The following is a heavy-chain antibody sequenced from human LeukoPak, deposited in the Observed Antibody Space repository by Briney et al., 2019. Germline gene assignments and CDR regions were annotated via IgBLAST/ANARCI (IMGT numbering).Heavy chain of an antibody. J-gene: IGHJ4*02. CDR1: GYTFTSFS. Sequence: SVKVSCKASGYTFTSFSITWVRQAPGQGLEWMGRIIPIFGTANYAQKFQGRVTITTDESTSTAYMELSSLRSEDTAVYYCARDGVGRDGYNSYYFDYWGQGTLVTVSS. CDR2: IIPIFGTA. CDR3: ARDGVGRDGYNSYYFDY. V-gene: IGHV1-69*05. D-gene: IGHD5-24*01.